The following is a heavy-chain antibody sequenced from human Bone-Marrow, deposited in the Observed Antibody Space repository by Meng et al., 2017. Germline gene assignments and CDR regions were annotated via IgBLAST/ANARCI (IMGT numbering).Heavy chain of an antibody. CDR3: ARGGENYYDSSGSAFDI. D-gene: IGHD3-22*01. V-gene: IGHV3-7*01. CDR2: IKQDGSEK. CDR1: GFTFSSYS. Sequence: GGSLRLSCAASGFTFSSYSMNWVRQAPGKGLEWVANIKQDGSEKYYVDSVKGRFTISRDNAKNSLYLQMNSLRAEDTAVYYCARGGENYYDSSGSAFDIWGQGTMVTVSS. J-gene: IGHJ3*02.